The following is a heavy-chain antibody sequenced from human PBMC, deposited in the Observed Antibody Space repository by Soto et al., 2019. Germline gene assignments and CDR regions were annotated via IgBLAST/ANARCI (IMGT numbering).Heavy chain of an antibody. Sequence: XTLSLPCVVSGXSVGAYQWNWLRQSPGRGLEWIGYIYNAGDVKYNPSLDGRVTISVDRSKNQFSLRLTPVTTADTAVYFCARGKYDAWSGYYPTNWFDPWGPGTRGTVS. J-gene: IGHJ5*02. CDR1: GXSVGAYQ. D-gene: IGHD6-25*01. CDR2: IYNAGDV. V-gene: IGHV4-59*02. CDR3: ARGKYDAWSGYYPTNWFDP.